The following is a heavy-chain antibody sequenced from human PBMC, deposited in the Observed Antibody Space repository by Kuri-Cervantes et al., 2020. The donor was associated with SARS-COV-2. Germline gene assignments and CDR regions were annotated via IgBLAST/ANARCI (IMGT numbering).Heavy chain of an antibody. CDR2: IWYDGSNK. Sequence: GGSLRLSCAASGFTFSSYGMHWVRQAPGKGLEWVAVIWYDGSNKYYADSVKGRFTISRDNSKNTLYLQMNSLRAEDTAVYYCAKSTGGGYYYYYMDVWGKGTTVTVSS. V-gene: IGHV3-30*02. CDR1: GFTFSSYG. CDR3: AKSTGGGYYYYYMDV. D-gene: IGHD2-15*01. J-gene: IGHJ6*03.